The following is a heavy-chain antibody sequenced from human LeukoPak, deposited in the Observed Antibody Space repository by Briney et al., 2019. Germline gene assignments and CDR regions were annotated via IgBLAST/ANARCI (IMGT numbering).Heavy chain of an antibody. CDR1: GGSISSGSYY. V-gene: IGHV4-61*02. CDR2: ISTSGST. J-gene: IGHJ4*02. D-gene: IGHD2-15*01. CDR3: AREGGGCSGGSCYSAKYYFDY. Sequence: PSQTLSLTCTVSGGSISSGSYYWSWIRQPAGKGLEWIGRISTSGSTNYNPSLKSRVTISVDTSKNEFSLKLSSVTAADTAAYYCAREGGGCSGGSCYSAKYYFDYWGQGTLVTVSS.